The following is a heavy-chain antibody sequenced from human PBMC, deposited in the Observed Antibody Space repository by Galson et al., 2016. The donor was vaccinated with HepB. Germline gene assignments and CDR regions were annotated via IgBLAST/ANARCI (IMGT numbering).Heavy chain of an antibody. Sequence: SLRLSCAASGFNFSRYWMHWVRQAPGKGLTWVSYIKMDGRDVRYADSVRGRFSVSRDNAKNTMYLQMNSLRVEDTAIYYCARDEDGIRSTDLDYWGQGVLVTVSS. CDR1: GFNFSRYW. CDR3: ARDEDGIRSTDLDY. J-gene: IGHJ4*02. CDR2: IKMDGRDV. V-gene: IGHV3-74*01.